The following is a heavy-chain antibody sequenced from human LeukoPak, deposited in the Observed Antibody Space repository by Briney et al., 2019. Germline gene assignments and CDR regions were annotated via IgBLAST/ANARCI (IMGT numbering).Heavy chain of an antibody. CDR3: AKNWGSGWYFDY. Sequence: GGSLTVSCAASGFTFSSYAMSWVRQAPGKGLEWVSAISGSGGSTYYADSVKGRFTISRDNSKNTLYLQMNSLRAEDTAVYYCAKNWGSGWYFDYWGQGTLVTVFS. CDR1: GFTFSSYA. D-gene: IGHD6-19*01. J-gene: IGHJ4*02. V-gene: IGHV3-23*01. CDR2: ISGSGGST.